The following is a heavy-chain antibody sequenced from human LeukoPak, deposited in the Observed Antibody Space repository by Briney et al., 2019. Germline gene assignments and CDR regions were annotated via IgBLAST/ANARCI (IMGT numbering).Heavy chain of an antibody. J-gene: IGHJ4*02. V-gene: IGHV4-59*08. CDR2: IYYSGST. Sequence: SETLSLTCTVAGGSISTYYWSWSRQPPGKGLEWIGYIYYSGSTNYNPSLKSRVTISVDTSTNQFSLKLSSVTAADTAVYYCAREYSSGWYRSFDDWGQGTLVTVSS. D-gene: IGHD6-19*01. CDR3: AREYSSGWYRSFDD. CDR1: GGSISTYY.